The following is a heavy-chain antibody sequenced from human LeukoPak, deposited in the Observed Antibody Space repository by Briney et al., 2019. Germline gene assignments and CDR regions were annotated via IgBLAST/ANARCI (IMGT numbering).Heavy chain of an antibody. CDR1: GGSFSGYY. V-gene: IGHV4-34*01. Sequence: PSETLSLTCAVYGGSFSGYYWSWIRQPPGKGLEWIGEINHSGSTNYNPSLKSRVTISVDKSKNQFSLKLSSVTAADTAVYYCAREGGYETFDIWGQGTMVTVSS. J-gene: IGHJ3*02. CDR3: AREGGYETFDI. D-gene: IGHD5-12*01. CDR2: INHSGST.